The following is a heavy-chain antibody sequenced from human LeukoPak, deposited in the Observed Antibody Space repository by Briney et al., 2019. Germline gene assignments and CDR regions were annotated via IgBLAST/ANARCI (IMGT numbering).Heavy chain of an antibody. CDR1: GFTWSSYA. V-gene: IGHV3-48*03. J-gene: IGHJ4*02. CDR2: ISSSGSTI. Sequence: GGSLRLSCAASGFTWSSYAMNWVRQAPGKGLEWVSYISSSGSTIYYADSVKGRFTISRDIAQNSVFLQMNSLRAEDTAVYYCAIDSREYCGQGNLVTVSS. CDR3: AIDSREY.